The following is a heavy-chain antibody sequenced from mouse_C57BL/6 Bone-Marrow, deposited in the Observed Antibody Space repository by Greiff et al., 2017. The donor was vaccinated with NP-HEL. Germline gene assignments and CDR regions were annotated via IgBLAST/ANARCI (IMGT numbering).Heavy chain of an antibody. CDR1: GYTFISSW. J-gene: IGHJ3*01. CDR3: AREGLAY. CDR2: IDPSDSET. V-gene: IGHV1-52*01. Sequence: QVQLQQPGAELVRPGSSVKLSCKASGYTFISSWMHWVKQRPIQGLEWIGNIDPSDSETHYNPNFKDKATLTVDKSSSTAYLQLSSLTSEDSAVYYWAREGLAYGGPGTRVTVSA.